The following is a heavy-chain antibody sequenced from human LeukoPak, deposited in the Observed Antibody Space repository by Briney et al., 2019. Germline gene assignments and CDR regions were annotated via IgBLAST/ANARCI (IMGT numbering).Heavy chain of an antibody. CDR1: GGSISSSSYY. CDR2: IYYSGST. Sequence: SETLSLTCTVSGGSISSSSYYWGWIRQPPGKGLEWIGSIYYSGSTYYNPSLKSRVTISVDTSKNQFSPKLSSVTAADTAVYYCARQRGSGWYGGYYYMDVWGKGTTVTVSS. V-gene: IGHV4-39*01. D-gene: IGHD6-19*01. J-gene: IGHJ6*03. CDR3: ARQRGSGWYGGYYYMDV.